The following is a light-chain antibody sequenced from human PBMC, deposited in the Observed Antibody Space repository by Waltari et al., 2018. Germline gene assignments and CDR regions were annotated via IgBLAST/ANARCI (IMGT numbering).Light chain of an antibody. Sequence: EIVLTQSPGTLSLSPGERATLSCRASQSVGRSLAWYQQKPGQAPRLLIYGASIRATGIPDMFSGCGSGTYFRLPIRRLEPEDFAAYHCPHSVRFPGTFGQRTKVVIK. V-gene: IGKV3-20*01. J-gene: IGKJ1*01. CDR1: QSVGRS. CDR2: GAS. CDR3: PHSVRFPGT.